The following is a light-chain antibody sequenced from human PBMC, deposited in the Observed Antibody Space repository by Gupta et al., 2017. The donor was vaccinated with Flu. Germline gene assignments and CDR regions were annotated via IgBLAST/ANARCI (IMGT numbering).Light chain of an antibody. Sequence: VLTQSPGTLPLSPGERATLSCRASQSVSSDYLAWYQQKPGQAPRLLIYGASSRATGVPDRFSGSGSGTDFTLTISRLEPEDFAVYYCQQDDNSPYTFGQGTKLEMK. V-gene: IGKV3-20*01. CDR2: GAS. CDR3: QQDDNSPYT. CDR1: QSVSSDY. J-gene: IGKJ2*01.